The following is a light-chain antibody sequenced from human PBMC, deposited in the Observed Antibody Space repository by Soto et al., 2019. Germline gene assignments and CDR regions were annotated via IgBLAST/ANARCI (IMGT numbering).Light chain of an antibody. CDR2: SNN. CDR1: SSNIGGNT. J-gene: IGLJ2*01. CDR3: AAWDDSLNAVV. V-gene: IGLV1-44*01. Sequence: QSVLTQPPSASGTPGQRVTISCSGSSSNIGGNTVNWYQQLPGTAPKLLTYSNNQRPSGVPDRISGFKSGTSASLAISGLQSDDEADYYCAAWDDSLNAVVFGGGTRSPS.